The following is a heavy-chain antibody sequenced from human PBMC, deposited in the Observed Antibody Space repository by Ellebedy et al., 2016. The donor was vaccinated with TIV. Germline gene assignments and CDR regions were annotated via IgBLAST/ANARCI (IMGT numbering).Heavy chain of an antibody. CDR2: ISYDGSNK. D-gene: IGHD6-19*01. V-gene: IGHV3-30-3*01. CDR3: ARSPHPGYSSGRYFV. CDR1: GFTFGDYA. J-gene: IGHJ6*04. Sequence: GGSLRLSXTAPGFTFGDYAMHWVRQAPGKGLEWVAVISYDGSNKYYADSVKGRFTISRDNSKNTLYLQMNSLRAEDTAVYYCARSPHPGYSSGRYFVWGKGTTVTVSS.